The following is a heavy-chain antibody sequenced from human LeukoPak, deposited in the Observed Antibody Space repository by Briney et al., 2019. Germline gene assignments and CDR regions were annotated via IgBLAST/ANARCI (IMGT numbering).Heavy chain of an antibody. CDR3: ARHSPTYYDFDY. D-gene: IGHD3-10*01. J-gene: IGHJ4*02. V-gene: IGHV4-59*08. CDR2: IFHSGST. Sequence: PSETLSLTCTVSGGSISNYYWTWLRQPPGKGLEWIGYIFHSGSTKYNPSLQSRVTISVDTSKNRFSLKLSSVTAADTAVYYCARHSPTYYDFDYWGQGTPVTVSS. CDR1: GGSISNYY.